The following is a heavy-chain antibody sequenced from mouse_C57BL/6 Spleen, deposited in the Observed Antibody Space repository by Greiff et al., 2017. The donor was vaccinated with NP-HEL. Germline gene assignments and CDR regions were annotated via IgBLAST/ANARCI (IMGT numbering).Heavy chain of an antibody. J-gene: IGHJ3*01. CDR1: GYTFTSYW. CDR3: ARSGNYGVAY. V-gene: IGHV1-69*01. D-gene: IGHD2-1*01. CDR2: IDPSDSYT. Sequence: VQLQQPGAELVMPGASVKLSCKASGYTFTSYWMHWVKQRPGQGLEWIGEIDPSDSYTNYNQKFKGKSTLTVDKSSSTAYMQLSSLTSEDSAVYYCARSGNYGVAYWGQGTLVTVSA.